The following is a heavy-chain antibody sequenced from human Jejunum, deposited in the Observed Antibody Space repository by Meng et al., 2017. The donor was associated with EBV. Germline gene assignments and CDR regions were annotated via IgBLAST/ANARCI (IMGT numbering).Heavy chain of an antibody. CDR3: AGNGYYALEY. CDR2: IYHGGGT. D-gene: IGHD3-22*01. V-gene: IGHV4-4*02. CDR1: GGSISDNDW. J-gene: IGHJ4*02. Sequence: LQESGPSLEKPSGTLSLTCVVSGGSISDNDWWSWVRQPPGKGLEWLGEIYHGGGTNYNPSLESRVTISVDKSKNQFSLKLNSVTVADTAVYYCAGNGYYALEYWGPGILVTVSS.